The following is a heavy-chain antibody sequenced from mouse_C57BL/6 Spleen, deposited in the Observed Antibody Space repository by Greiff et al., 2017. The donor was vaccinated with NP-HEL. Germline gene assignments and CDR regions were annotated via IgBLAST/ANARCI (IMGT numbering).Heavy chain of an antibody. CDR1: GYAFSSSW. J-gene: IGHJ4*01. Sequence: QVQLQQSGPELVKPGASVKISCKASGYAFSSSWMNWVKQRPGKGLEWIGRIYPGDGDTNYNGKFKGKATLTADKSSSTAYMQLSSLTSEDSAVYFCATYYGNYGYAMDYWGQGTSVTVSS. V-gene: IGHV1-82*01. D-gene: IGHD2-10*01. CDR2: IYPGDGDT. CDR3: ATYYGNYGYAMDY.